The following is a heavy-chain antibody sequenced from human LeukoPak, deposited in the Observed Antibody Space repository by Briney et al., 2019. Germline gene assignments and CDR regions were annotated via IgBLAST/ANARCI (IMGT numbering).Heavy chain of an antibody. CDR3: ARDGRIAAPGTDLDY. CDR1: GFSFSSYW. CDR2: IKSDGSST. V-gene: IGHV3-74*01. D-gene: IGHD6-13*01. Sequence: GGSLRLSCAASGFSFSSYWMHWVRQAPGKGLVWVSRIKSDGSSTNYADSVKGRFTISRDNAKNTLYLQMNSLRDEDTAVYYCARDGRIAAPGTDLDYWGQGTLVTVSS. J-gene: IGHJ4*02.